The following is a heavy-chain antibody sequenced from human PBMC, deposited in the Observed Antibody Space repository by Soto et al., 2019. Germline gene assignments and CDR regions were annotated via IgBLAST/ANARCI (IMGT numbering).Heavy chain of an antibody. CDR1: GFTFSTYA. J-gene: IGHJ6*02. CDR3: AKDGGGYNYGYVMLDKYYYGMDV. V-gene: IGHV3-30-3*01. Sequence: QVHLVESGGGVVQPGRSLRLSCAASGFTFSTYAMHWVHQAPGKGLEWVAVISYDGTNKYYADSVRGRFTISRDNSKNTLFLQMNSLRAEDTAVYYCAKDGGGYNYGYVMLDKYYYGMDVWGQGTTVTVSS. D-gene: IGHD5-18*01. CDR2: ISYDGTNK.